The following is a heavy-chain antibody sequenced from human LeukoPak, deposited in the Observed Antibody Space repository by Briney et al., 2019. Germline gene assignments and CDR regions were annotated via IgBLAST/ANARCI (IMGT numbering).Heavy chain of an antibody. D-gene: IGHD3-22*01. CDR3: ARGEDSSGYLDY. CDR1: GFTFSSYE. V-gene: IGHV3-48*03. CDR2: ISSSGSTI. Sequence: PGGSLRLSCAASGFTFSSYEMNWVRQAPGKGLEWVSYISSSGSTIYYADSVKGRFTISRDNAKNSLYLQMNSLRAEDTAVYYCARGEDSSGYLDYWGQGTLVTVSS. J-gene: IGHJ4*02.